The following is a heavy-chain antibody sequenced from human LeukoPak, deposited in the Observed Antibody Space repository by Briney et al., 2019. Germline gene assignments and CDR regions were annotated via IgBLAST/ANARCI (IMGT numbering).Heavy chain of an antibody. V-gene: IGHV3-7*01. D-gene: IGHD5-18*01. CDR1: GFTFSSYW. J-gene: IGHJ4*02. CDR2: IKQDGSEK. Sequence: GGSLRLSCAASGFTFSSYWMSWVRQAPGKGLEWVANIKQDGSEKYYVDSVKGRFTISRDNAKNSLYLQMNSLRAEDTAVYYCARETRGYTYGATKYWGQGTLVTVSS. CDR3: ARETRGYTYGATKY.